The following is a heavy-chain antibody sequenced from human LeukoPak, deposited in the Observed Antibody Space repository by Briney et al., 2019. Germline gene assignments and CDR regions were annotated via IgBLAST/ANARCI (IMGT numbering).Heavy chain of an antibody. Sequence: SETLSLTCTVSGGSISSYYWSWIRQPPGKGLEWIGSIYHSGSTYYNPSLKSRVTISVDTSKNQFSLKLSSVTAADTAVYYCARDPSGSYRGWFDPWGQGTLVTVSS. CDR2: IYHSGST. CDR1: GGSISSYY. CDR3: ARDPSGSYRGWFDP. J-gene: IGHJ5*02. V-gene: IGHV4-59*12. D-gene: IGHD1-26*01.